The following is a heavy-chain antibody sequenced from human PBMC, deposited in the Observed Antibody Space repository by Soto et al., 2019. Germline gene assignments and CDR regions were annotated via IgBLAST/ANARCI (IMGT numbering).Heavy chain of an antibody. CDR3: AKGVELEV. CDR1: GFSFSSFA. Sequence: EVLLLESGGGLVQPGGSLRLSCEASGFSFSSFAMNWVRQAPGKGLEWVSAIGDSGASTYYADSVKGRCTISRDNSRNTLYPPLTSVRADDSAVYYCAKGVELEVSCNGTTVTVSS. V-gene: IGHV3-23*01. D-gene: IGHD1-26*01. CDR2: IGDSGAST. J-gene: IGHJ6*04.